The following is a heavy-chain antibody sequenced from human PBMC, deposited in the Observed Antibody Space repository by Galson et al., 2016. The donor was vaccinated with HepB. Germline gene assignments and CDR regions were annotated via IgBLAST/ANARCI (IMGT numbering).Heavy chain of an antibody. CDR1: GFTFSSYW. V-gene: IGHV3-74*01. D-gene: IGHD6-19*01. CDR2: INIDGKPT. CDR3: VRSGGWPDF. Sequence: SLRLSCAASGFTFSSYWMHWVRQAPGKGLMWVAHINIDGKPTNYADPVQGRFTISRDNAKSTVFLDMNSLRADDPAVYYCVRSGGWPDFWGQGTLVTVSS. J-gene: IGHJ4*02.